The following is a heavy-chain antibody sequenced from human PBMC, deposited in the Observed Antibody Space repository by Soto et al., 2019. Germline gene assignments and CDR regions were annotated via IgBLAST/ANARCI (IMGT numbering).Heavy chain of an antibody. V-gene: IGHV3-30-3*01. CDR3: ARGHIVVVPAAIDY. D-gene: IGHD2-2*02. J-gene: IGHJ4*02. CDR1: GFTFSSYA. CDR2: ISYDGSNK. Sequence: SLRLSCAASGFTFSSYAMHWVRQAPGKGLEWVAVISYDGSNKYYADSVKGRFTISRDNSKNTLYLQMNSLRAEDTAVYYCARGHIVVVPAAIDYWGQGTLVTVSS.